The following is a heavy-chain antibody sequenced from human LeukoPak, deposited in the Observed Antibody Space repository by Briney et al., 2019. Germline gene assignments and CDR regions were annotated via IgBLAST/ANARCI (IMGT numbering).Heavy chain of an antibody. Sequence: KSSETLSLTCTVSGGSISSSSYYWGWIRQPPGKGLEWIGSIYYSGSTYYNPSLKSRVTISVDTSKNQFSLKLSSVTAADTAVYYCARESRLRYYDYWGQGTLVTVSS. CDR2: IYYSGST. CDR3: ARESRLRYYDY. D-gene: IGHD4-17*01. V-gene: IGHV4-39*02. CDR1: GGSISSSSYY. J-gene: IGHJ4*02.